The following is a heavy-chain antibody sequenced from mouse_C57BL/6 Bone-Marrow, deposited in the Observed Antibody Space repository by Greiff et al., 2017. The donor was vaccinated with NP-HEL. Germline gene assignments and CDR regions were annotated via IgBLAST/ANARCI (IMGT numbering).Heavy chain of an antibody. CDR2: FYPGSGSI. V-gene: IGHV1-62-2*01. CDR1: GYTFTEYT. J-gene: IGHJ1*03. Sequence: QVQLQQSGAELVKPGASVKLSCKASGYTFTEYTIHWVKQRSGQGLEWIGWFYPGSGSIKYNEKFKAKATLTADKSSSTVYMELSRLTSEDSAVYVCARHEEGVGYDYLWYFDVWGTGTTVTVSS. CDR3: ARHEEGVGYDYLWYFDV. D-gene: IGHD2-4*01.